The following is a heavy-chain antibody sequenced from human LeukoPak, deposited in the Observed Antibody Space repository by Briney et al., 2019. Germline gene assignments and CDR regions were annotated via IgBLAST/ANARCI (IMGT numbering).Heavy chain of an antibody. J-gene: IGHJ6*02. CDR3: ARGRDGYNWGYYYYGMDV. CDR2: IIPILGLA. Sequence: AVQVSCKASGGTFSSYAISWVRQAPGQGLEWMGRIIPILGLANYVQKFQGRVTITADKSTSTAYMELSILRSEDTAVYYCARGRDGYNWGYYYYGMDVWGQETTVIVSS. CDR1: GGTFSSYA. V-gene: IGHV1-69*04. D-gene: IGHD5-24*01.